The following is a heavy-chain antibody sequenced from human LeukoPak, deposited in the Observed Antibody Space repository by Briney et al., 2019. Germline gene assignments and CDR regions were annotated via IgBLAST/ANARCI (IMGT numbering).Heavy chain of an antibody. CDR1: GGSISSGDYY. V-gene: IGHV4-30-4*08. CDR2: IYYSGST. CDR3: ARHTRSISVAGTGLNYFDY. D-gene: IGHD6-19*01. Sequence: PSETLSLTCTVSGGSISSGDYYWSWIRQPPGKGREWIGYIYYSGSTYYNPSLKSRVTISVDTSKNQLSLKLSSVTAADTAVYYCARHTRSISVAGTGLNYFDYWGQGTLFTVSS. J-gene: IGHJ4*02.